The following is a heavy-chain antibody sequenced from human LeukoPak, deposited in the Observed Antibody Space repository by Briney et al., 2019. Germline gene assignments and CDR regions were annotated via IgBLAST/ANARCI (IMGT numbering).Heavy chain of an antibody. D-gene: IGHD6-6*01. Sequence: SSISSSSSYIYYAASVKGRFTISRDNAKNSLYLQMNSLRAEDTAVYYCARQLVRGFGFDYWGQGTLVTVSS. CDR3: ARQLVRGFGFDY. V-gene: IGHV3-21*01. CDR2: ISSSSSYI. J-gene: IGHJ4*02.